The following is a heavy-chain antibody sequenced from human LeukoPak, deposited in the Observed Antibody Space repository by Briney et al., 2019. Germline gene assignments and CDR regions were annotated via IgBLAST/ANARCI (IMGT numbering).Heavy chain of an antibody. CDR1: GGFNSSYY. D-gene: IGHD4-17*01. CDR3: ARTYGDYVPRYFDY. V-gene: IGHV4-59*01. CDR2: SYYSGRT. Sequence: PSETLSLTCTGSGGFNSSYYWSWIRPPPARGLEGVGYSYYSGRTNYNPSLQRGVTISVDTSKTQFSLKLSSVTAADTAVYYCARTYGDYVPRYFDYWGQGTLVTVSS. J-gene: IGHJ4*02.